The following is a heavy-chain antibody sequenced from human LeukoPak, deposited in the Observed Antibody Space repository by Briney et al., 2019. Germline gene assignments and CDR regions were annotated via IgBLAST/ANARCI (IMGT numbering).Heavy chain of an antibody. CDR2: IWYDGSNK. J-gene: IGHJ1*01. D-gene: IGHD5-24*01. Sequence: QAGGSLRLSCAASGFTFSSYGMHWVRQAPGKGLEWVAVIWYDGSNKYYADSVKGRFTISRDNSKNTLYLQMNSLRAEDTAVYYCAQAGGQAYGYNSMDEYFQHWGQATLVTVSS. CDR1: GFTFSSYG. CDR3: AQAGGQAYGYNSMDEYFQH. V-gene: IGHV3-33*06.